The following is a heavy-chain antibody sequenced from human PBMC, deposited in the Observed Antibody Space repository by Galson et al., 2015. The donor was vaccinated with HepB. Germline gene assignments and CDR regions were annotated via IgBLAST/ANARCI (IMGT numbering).Heavy chain of an antibody. J-gene: IGHJ4*02. V-gene: IGHV3-7*04. Sequence: SLRLSCAASGFTFSSYWMSWVRQAPGKGLEWVANIKQDGSEKYYVDSVKGRFTISRDNAKNSLYLQMNSLRAEDTAVYYCARGRGDYYDSSGYYYFDYWGQGTLVTVSS. CDR2: IKQDGSEK. CDR3: ARGRGDYYDSSGYYYFDY. D-gene: IGHD3-22*01. CDR1: GFTFSSYW.